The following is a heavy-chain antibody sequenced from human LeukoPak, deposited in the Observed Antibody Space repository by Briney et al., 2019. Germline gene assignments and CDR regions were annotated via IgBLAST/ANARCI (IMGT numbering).Heavy chain of an antibody. CDR1: GGTFSICT. Sequence: SSVKVSCKASGGTFSICTISWVRQAPGQGLEWMGRIIPILGIANYAQKFQGRVTITADKSTSTAYMELSSLRSEDTAVYYCARGVIEVNWFDPWGQGTLVTVSS. CDR2: IIPILGIA. J-gene: IGHJ5*02. V-gene: IGHV1-69*02. CDR3: ARGVIEVNWFDP.